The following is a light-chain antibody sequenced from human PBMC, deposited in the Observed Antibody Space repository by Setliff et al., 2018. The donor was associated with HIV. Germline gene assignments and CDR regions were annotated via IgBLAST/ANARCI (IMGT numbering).Light chain of an antibody. CDR3: SSYTRTTTLV. Sequence: QSALAQPASVSGSPGQSITISCTGTSGDIGRYNYVSWYQQHPGKAPKLMIYDVNNRPSGVSNRFSGSKSGNTASLTISGLQAEDEADYYCSSYTRTTTLVFGTGTKVTV. V-gene: IGLV2-14*03. CDR2: DVN. J-gene: IGLJ1*01. CDR1: SGDIGRYNY.